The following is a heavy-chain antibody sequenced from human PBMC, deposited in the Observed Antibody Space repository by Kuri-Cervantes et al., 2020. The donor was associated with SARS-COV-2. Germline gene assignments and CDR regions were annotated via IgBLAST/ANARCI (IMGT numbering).Heavy chain of an antibody. J-gene: IGHJ2*01. D-gene: IGHD3-22*01. CDR2: IHTTGST. CDR3: ARRPGDSSGYFNWYFDL. Sequence: SETLSLTCAVYGGSFSGYYWSWIRQPAGKGLEWIGRIHTTGSTNFNPSLKSRVAISLDTSKNQFSLKLSSVTAPDTAVYYCARRPGDSSGYFNWYFDLWGHGTLVTVSS. V-gene: IGHV4-59*10. CDR1: GGSFSGYY.